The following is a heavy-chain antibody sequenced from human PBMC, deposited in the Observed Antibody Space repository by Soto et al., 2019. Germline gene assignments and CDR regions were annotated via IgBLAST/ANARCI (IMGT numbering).Heavy chain of an antibody. Sequence: SETLSLTCTVSGSSINSGGYYWGWIRQPPGKGLEWIGSMFYGVSTYYNPSLKSTLYLQMNRLRADDTAVYYCAKGEQLWEPFDHWGQGTQVTVSS. V-gene: IGHV4-39*01. J-gene: IGHJ4*02. D-gene: IGHD5-18*01. CDR2: MFYGVST. CDR1: GSSINSGGYY. CDR3: H.